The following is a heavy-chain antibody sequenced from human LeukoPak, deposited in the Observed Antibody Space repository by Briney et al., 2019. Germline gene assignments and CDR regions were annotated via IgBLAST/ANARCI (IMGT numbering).Heavy chain of an antibody. D-gene: IGHD2-15*01. V-gene: IGHV3-7*01. Sequence: GGSLRLSCAASGFTFSRYWMSWVRQAPGKGLEWVANIEQDGSEKYYVDSVKGRFTISRDNAKNSLYLQMNSLRAEDTAVYYCARGFCSGANCYPMGAFDMWGQGTMVTVSS. CDR2: IEQDGSEK. J-gene: IGHJ3*02. CDR1: GFTFSRYW. CDR3: ARGFCSGANCYPMGAFDM.